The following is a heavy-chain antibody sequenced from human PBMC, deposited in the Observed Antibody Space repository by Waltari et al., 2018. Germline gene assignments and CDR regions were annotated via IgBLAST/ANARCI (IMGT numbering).Heavy chain of an antibody. CDR3: ARHRRGSNGIDY. CDR1: GESLNNYY. D-gene: IGHD7-27*01. V-gene: IGHV4-34*01. Sequence: QVQLQQWGAGLLKPSETLSLTCGYYGESLNNYYWIWVRQPPGKGLEWIGETDHRGATKYNPSLASRVTISLDTSKSQFSLSLRSVIAADAAMYYCARHRRGSNGIDYWGQGTLVTVSS. CDR2: TDHRGAT. J-gene: IGHJ4*02.